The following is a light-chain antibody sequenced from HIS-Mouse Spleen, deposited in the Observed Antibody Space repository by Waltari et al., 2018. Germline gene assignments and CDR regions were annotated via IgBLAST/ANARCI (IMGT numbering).Light chain of an antibody. CDR2: DAS. CDR3: QQYDNLPYT. V-gene: IGKV1-33*01. Sequence: DIQMTQSPSSLSAPVGDRVTITCQASPDISNYLNWYQQKPGKAPKLLIYDASNLETGVPSRFSGSGSGTDFTFTISSLQPEDIATYYCQQYDNLPYTFGQGTKLEIK. CDR1: PDISNY. J-gene: IGKJ2*01.